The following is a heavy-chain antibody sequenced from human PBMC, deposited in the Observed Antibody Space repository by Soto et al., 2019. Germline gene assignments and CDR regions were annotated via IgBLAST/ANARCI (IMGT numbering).Heavy chain of an antibody. V-gene: IGHV3-33*01. CDR3: ARDADSSGPYYFDY. J-gene: IGHJ4*02. CDR2: IWYDGSNK. D-gene: IGHD3-22*01. Sequence: GGSLRLSCAASGFTFSSYGMHWVRQAPGKGLEWVAVIWYDGSNKYYADSVKGRFTISRDNSKNTLYLQMNSLRAEDTAVYYCARDADSSGPYYFDYWGQGTLVTVSS. CDR1: GFTFSSYG.